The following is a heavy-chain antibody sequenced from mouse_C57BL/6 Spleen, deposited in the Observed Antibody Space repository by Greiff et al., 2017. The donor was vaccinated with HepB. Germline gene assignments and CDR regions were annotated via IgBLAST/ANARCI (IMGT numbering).Heavy chain of an antibody. J-gene: IGHJ2*01. V-gene: IGHV1-55*01. CDR2: IYPGSGST. Sequence: QVQLKQPGAELVKPGASVKMSCKASGYTFTSYWITWVKQRPGQGLEWIGDIYPGSGSTNYNEKFKSKATLTVDTSSSTAYMQLSSLTSEDSAVYYCAREDYDGYQVYFDYWGQGTTLTVSS. CDR3: AREDYDGYQVYFDY. CDR1: GYTFTSYW. D-gene: IGHD2-3*01.